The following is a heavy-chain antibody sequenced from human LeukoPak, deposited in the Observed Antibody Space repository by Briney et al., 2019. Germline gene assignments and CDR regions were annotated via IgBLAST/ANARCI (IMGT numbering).Heavy chain of an antibody. D-gene: IGHD1-26*01. CDR1: GYTFTGYY. Sequence: GASVKVSCKASGYTFTGYYMHWVRQAPGQGLEWMGRINPNSGGTNYAQKFQGRVTMTRDTSISTAYMELSRLRSDDTAVYYCARDLIYGVGAQPRLDYWGQGTLVTVSS. V-gene: IGHV1-2*06. CDR2: INPNSGGT. J-gene: IGHJ4*02. CDR3: ARDLIYGVGAQPRLDY.